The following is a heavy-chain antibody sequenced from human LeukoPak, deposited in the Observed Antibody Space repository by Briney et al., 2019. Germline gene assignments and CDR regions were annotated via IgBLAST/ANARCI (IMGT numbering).Heavy chain of an antibody. J-gene: IGHJ5*02. CDR2: INHSGGT. Sequence: SETLSLTCAVYGGSFSGYYWSWTRQPPGKGLEWIWEINHSGGTNYNPSLKSRVTISVDTSKNQFSLKLSSVTAADTAVYYCARGRVLLWFGERNWFDPWGQGTLVTVSS. V-gene: IGHV4-34*01. D-gene: IGHD3-10*01. CDR3: ARGRVLLWFGERNWFDP. CDR1: GGSFSGYY.